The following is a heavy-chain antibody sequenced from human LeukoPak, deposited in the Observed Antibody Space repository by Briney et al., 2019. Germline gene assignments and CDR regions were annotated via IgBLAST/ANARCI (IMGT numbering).Heavy chain of an antibody. D-gene: IGHD6-13*01. J-gene: IGHJ4*02. CDR3: ARGVYSSSWYIDY. Sequence: GGSLRLSCAASGFTFSSYWMHWVRQAPGKGLVWVSRINSDGSSTGYADSVKGRFTISRDNAKNTLYLQMNSLRAEDTAVYYCARGVYSSSWYIDYWGQGTLVTVSS. CDR1: GFTFSSYW. V-gene: IGHV3-74*01. CDR2: INSDGSST.